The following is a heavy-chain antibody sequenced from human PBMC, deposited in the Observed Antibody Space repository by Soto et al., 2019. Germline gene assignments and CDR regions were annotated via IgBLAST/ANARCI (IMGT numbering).Heavy chain of an antibody. J-gene: IGHJ4*02. D-gene: IGHD6-19*01. CDR3: AKQGAVSGDFDH. V-gene: IGHV3-30*18. Sequence: QVQLLESGGGEVQPGRSLRLSCAASGFSFSIYGMHWVRQAPGKGLEWVAVISNDGRNKYYADSVKGRFTFSRDNSKNTLYLQMNSLRADDPAIYYCAKQGAVSGDFDHWGQGTLVTVSS. CDR1: GFSFSIYG. CDR2: ISNDGRNK.